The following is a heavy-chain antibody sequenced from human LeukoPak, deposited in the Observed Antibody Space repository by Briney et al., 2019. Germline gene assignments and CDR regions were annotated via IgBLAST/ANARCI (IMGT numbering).Heavy chain of an antibody. V-gene: IGHV3-74*01. Sequence: GGSLRLSRAASGFTFGSPWMHWVRHAPGKGLVWVSRINSDGSATAYADSVKGRFTISRDNAENTLYLQMNSLRAEDTAVYYCARGTAGYHSSYFDYWGQGTLVTVSS. CDR3: ARGTAGYHSSYFDY. D-gene: IGHD3-16*02. J-gene: IGHJ4*02. CDR2: INSDGSAT. CDR1: GFTFGSPW.